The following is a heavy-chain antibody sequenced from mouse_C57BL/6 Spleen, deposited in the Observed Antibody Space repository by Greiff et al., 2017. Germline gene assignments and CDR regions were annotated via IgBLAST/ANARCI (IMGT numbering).Heavy chain of an antibody. J-gene: IGHJ2*01. CDR1: GYSITSGYD. V-gene: IGHV3-1*01. Sequence: EVKVEESGPGMVKPSQSLSLTCTVTGYSITSGYDWHWIRHFPGNKLEWMGYISYSGSTNYNPSLKSRISITHDTSKNHFFLKLNSVTTEDTATYYCARWAGNYFDYWGQGTTLTVSS. CDR3: ARWAGNYFDY. D-gene: IGHD6-1*01. CDR2: ISYSGST.